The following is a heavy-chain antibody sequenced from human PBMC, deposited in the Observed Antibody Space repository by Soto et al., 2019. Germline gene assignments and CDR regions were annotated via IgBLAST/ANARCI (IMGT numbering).Heavy chain of an antibody. CDR1: GGSFSGYY. CDR2: INHSGST. Sequence: SETLSLTCAVYGGSFSGYYWSWIRQPPGKGLEWIGEINHSGSTNYNPSLKSRVTISVDTSKNQFSLQLNSVTPEDTAVYYCARASTQWLGPIFGAFDIWGQGTMVTVSS. J-gene: IGHJ3*02. D-gene: IGHD3-3*01. V-gene: IGHV4-34*01. CDR3: ARASTQWLGPIFGAFDI.